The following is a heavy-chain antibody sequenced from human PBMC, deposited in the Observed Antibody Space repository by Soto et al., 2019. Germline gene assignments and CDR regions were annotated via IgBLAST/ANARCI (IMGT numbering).Heavy chain of an antibody. J-gene: IGHJ3*02. CDR2: MNPHSGNT. CDR3: ARGRVIIGVDI. Sequence: QVQLVQSGAEVKKPGASVKVSCKASGYTFTGYDINWVRQATGQGLEWMGWMNPHSGNTNYAQKFQGRVTMTRNTSISTAYMELSSLRSEDTAMYYCARGRVIIGVDIWGAGTMVTVSS. V-gene: IGHV1-8*01. CDR1: GYTFTGYD. D-gene: IGHD3-22*01.